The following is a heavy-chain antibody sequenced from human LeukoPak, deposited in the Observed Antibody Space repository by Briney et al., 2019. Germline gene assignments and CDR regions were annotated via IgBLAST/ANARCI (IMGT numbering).Heavy chain of an antibody. Sequence: PGGSLRLSCAASGFSLSSNYMSWVRPAPGKGLECVSVMYSGGGTYYADSVKGRFIISRDNSKNTLYLQVNSLRPEDTAVYYCTRAFYFDSSDYLGAWYFDLWGRGTLVTVSA. V-gene: IGHV3-66*02. CDR3: TRAFYFDSSDYLGAWYFDL. J-gene: IGHJ2*01. CDR2: MYSGGGT. CDR1: GFSLSSNY. D-gene: IGHD3-22*01.